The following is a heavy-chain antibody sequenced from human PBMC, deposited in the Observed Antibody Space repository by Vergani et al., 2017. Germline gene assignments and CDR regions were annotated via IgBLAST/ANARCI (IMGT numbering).Heavy chain of an antibody. CDR1: GFTFSSYA. V-gene: IGHV3-23*01. CDR3: AKTRRPGHYYDSSGHYLSSAFDI. D-gene: IGHD3-22*01. CDR2: ISGGGGGT. J-gene: IGHJ3*02. Sequence: EVQLLESGGGLVQPGGSLRLSCAASGFTFSSYAMSWVRQAPGKGLEWVSAISGGGGGTYYADSVKGRFTIARDNSKNTLDRQMNSLRAEDTAVYYCAKTRRPGHYYDSSGHYLSSAFDIWGQGTMVTVSS.